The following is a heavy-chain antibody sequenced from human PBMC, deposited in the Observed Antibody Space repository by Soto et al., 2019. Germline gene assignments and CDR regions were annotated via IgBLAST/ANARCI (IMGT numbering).Heavy chain of an antibody. Sequence: GGSLRLSCAASGFAFSSYWMSWVRQAPGKGLEWVANIKQDGSEKYYVDSVKGRFTISRDNAKNSLYLQMNSLRAEDTAVYYCARVPYYVFWGGYYTGVGQDYWGQGTLVTVSS. D-gene: IGHD3-3*01. CDR2: IKQDGSEK. CDR3: ARVPYYVFWGGYYTGVGQDY. J-gene: IGHJ4*02. V-gene: IGHV3-7*01. CDR1: GFAFSSYW.